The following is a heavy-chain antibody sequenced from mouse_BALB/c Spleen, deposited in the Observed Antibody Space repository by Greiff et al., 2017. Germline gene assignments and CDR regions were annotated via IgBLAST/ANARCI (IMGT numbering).Heavy chain of an antibody. D-gene: IGHD1-2*01. CDR3: ARRHYYGYVDY. Sequence: QVQLQQPGAELVKPGASVKLSCKASGYTFTSYWMHWVKQRPGQGLEWIGEINPSNGRTNYNEKFKSKATLTVDKSSSTAYMQLSSLTSEDSAVYYCARRHYYGYVDYWGQGTTLTVSS. CDR2: INPSNGRT. CDR1: GYTFTSYW. V-gene: IGHV1S81*02. J-gene: IGHJ2*01.